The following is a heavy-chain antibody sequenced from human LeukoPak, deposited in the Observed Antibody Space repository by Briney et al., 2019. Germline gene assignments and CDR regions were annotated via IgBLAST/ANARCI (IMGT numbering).Heavy chain of an antibody. D-gene: IGHD4-17*01. CDR3: ARGPNDYGDYYYYYMDV. CDR1: GGTFSSYA. J-gene: IGHJ6*03. CDR2: IIPIFGTA. Sequence: SVKVSCKASGGTFSSYAISWVRQAPGQGLEWMGGIIPIFGTANYAQKFQGRVTITADKSTSTAYMELSRLRSDDTAVYYCARGPNDYGDYYYYYMDVWGKGTTVTVSS. V-gene: IGHV1-69*06.